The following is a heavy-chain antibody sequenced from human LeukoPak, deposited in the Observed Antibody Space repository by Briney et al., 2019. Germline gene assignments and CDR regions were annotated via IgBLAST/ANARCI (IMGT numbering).Heavy chain of an antibody. CDR2: IKKDGSEK. Sequence: PGGSLRLSCAASGFTFSSYWMSWVRQAPGKGLEWVANIKKDGSEKYYVNSVKGRFTISRDNTKNSLSLQMTNLRVEDTAVYFCARNYPFTFGGVTLTHWYFDLWGRGTLVTVSS. V-gene: IGHV3-7*03. CDR3: ARNYPFTFGGVTLTHWYFDL. D-gene: IGHD3-16*01. CDR1: GFTFSSYW. J-gene: IGHJ2*01.